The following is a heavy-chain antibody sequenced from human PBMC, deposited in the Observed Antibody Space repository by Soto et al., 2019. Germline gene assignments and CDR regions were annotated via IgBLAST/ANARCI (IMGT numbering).Heavy chain of an antibody. Sequence: EVQLLESGGGLVQPGGSLRLSCAASGFTFSSYAMSWVRQAPGKGLEWVSAISGSGGSTYYADSVKRRFTISRDHSKNTLYLQMNSLRADDTAVYYCPKIYLWQWLVLGAADYWGQGTLVTVSS. CDR3: PKIYLWQWLVLGAADY. V-gene: IGHV3-23*01. CDR1: GFTFSSYA. J-gene: IGHJ4*02. CDR2: ISGSGGST. D-gene: IGHD6-19*01.